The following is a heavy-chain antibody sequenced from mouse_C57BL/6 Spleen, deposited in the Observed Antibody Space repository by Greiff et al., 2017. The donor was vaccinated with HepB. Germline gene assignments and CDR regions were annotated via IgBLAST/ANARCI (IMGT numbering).Heavy chain of an antibody. CDR2: IWSGGST. Sequence: VQLQQSGPGLVQPSQSLSITCTVSGFSLTSYGVHWVRQSPGKGLEWLGVIWSGGSTDYNAAFISRLSISKDNSKSQVFFKMNSLQADDTAIYYCARTGSSSYWYFDVWGTGTTVTVSS. CDR1: GFSLTSYG. D-gene: IGHD1-1*01. CDR3: ARTGSSSYWYFDV. J-gene: IGHJ1*03. V-gene: IGHV2-2*01.